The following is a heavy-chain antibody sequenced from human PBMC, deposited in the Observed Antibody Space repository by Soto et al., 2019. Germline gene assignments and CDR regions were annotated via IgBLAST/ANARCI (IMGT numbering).Heavy chain of an antibody. Sequence: EVQLLESGGGLVQPGGSLRLSCAASGFTFSSYAMSWVRQAPGKGLEWVSTVSGSGESTNYADSVKGRFTISADNSKSTLHLQMNSLRGEDTAVYYCARPAATVIFYSGMDVWGQGTTVTVSS. CDR1: GFTFSSYA. J-gene: IGHJ6*02. V-gene: IGHV3-23*01. D-gene: IGHD4-17*01. CDR3: ARPAATVIFYSGMDV. CDR2: VSGSGEST.